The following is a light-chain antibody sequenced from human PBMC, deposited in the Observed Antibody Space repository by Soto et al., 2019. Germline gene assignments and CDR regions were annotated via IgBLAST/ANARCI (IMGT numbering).Light chain of an antibody. V-gene: IGLV2-14*01. Sequence: QSALTQPASVSGSPGQSITISCTGTSSDIGGYNYVSWYQQHPGKAPKLMIYEVVNRPSGLSYRFSGSKSGNTASLTISGLQAEDEADYYCSSYTSSSTVVFGGGTQVTVL. J-gene: IGLJ2*01. CDR2: EVV. CDR3: SSYTSSSTVV. CDR1: SSDIGGYNY.